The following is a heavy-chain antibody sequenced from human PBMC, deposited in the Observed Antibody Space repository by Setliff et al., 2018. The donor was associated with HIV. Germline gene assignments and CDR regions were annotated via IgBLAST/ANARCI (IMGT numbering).Heavy chain of an antibody. V-gene: IGHV5-51*01. D-gene: IGHD2-2*03. CDR2: IYPGDSDT. Sequence: GESLKISCKGSGYSFTNYWIGWVRQMPGKGLEWMGIIYPGDSDTRCSPSFQGQVTISADKSISTAYLQWSSLKASDTAMYYCARHGYCSGTSCSEYYYYYGMDVWGQGTTVTVSS. CDR3: ARHGYCSGTSCSEYYYYYGMDV. J-gene: IGHJ6*02. CDR1: GYSFTNYW.